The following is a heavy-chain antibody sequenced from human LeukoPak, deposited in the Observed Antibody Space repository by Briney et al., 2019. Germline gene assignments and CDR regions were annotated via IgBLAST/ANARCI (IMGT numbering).Heavy chain of an antibody. D-gene: IGHD4-23*01. V-gene: IGHV3-23*01. CDR2: ISGSGGST. CDR1: KFAFSSYA. J-gene: IGHJ4*02. Sequence: GGSLRLSCAASKFAFSSYAMSWVRQAPGKGLEWVSAISGSGGSTYYADSVKGRFTISRDNSKNTLYLQMNSLRAEDTAVYYCAKGAHDYGGNFDYWGQGTLVTVSS. CDR3: AKGAHDYGGNFDY.